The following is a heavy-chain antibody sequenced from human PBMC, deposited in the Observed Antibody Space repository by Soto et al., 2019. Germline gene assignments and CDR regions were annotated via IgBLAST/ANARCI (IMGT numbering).Heavy chain of an antibody. CDR3: ARGYWLDP. V-gene: IGHV3-66*01. CDR1: GFTVSSSY. J-gene: IGHJ5*02. CDR2: IYSGGNT. Sequence: EVQLVESGGGLVQPGGSLRLSCAASGFTVSSSYMTWVRQAPGEGLEWVSIIYSGGNTYYADSLKDRFTISRDNSKNTVYIQMYRLRPDDTAVYYCARGYWLDPWGQGTLVTVSS.